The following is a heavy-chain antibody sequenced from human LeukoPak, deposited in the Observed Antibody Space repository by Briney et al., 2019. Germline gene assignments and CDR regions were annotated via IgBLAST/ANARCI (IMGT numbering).Heavy chain of an antibody. CDR2: ISSSASII. V-gene: IGHV3-48*03. CDR1: GFTFSSYE. D-gene: IGHD4-11*01. Sequence: GGSLRLSCAASGFTFSSYEMNWVRQAPGRGLEWVSFISSSASIIQYADSVKGRFTISRDNAKNSLYLQMNSLRAEDTAVYYCARDYSTSTGRCFDYWGQGTLVTVSS. CDR3: ARDYSTSTGRCFDY. J-gene: IGHJ4*02.